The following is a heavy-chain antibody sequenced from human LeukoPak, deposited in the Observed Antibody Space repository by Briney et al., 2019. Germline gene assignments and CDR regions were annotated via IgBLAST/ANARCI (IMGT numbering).Heavy chain of an antibody. Sequence: SQTLSLTCAVSGGSISSGGYSWSWVRQPPGEGLEWVGYTYHSGSTYYNPSLQSRVTISLDRSKNQFSLKLSSMTAADTAVYYCASGNTGYDRDSFDIWGQGTMVTVSS. CDR3: ASGNTGYDRDSFDI. J-gene: IGHJ3*02. CDR1: GGSISSGGYS. CDR2: TYHSGST. V-gene: IGHV4-30-2*01. D-gene: IGHD5-12*01.